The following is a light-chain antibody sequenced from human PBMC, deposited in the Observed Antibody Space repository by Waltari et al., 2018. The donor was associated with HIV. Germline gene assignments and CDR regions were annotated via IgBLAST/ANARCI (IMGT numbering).Light chain of an antibody. Sequence: QTVVTHEPSLTVSPGGTVNPTFGSRTGAVPHGLQAIWFQQKPGQVPTSLIYSTTYKHSWTPARFSGALVGGKAVLTLSDVQPEDEADYYCLLYYGGDHVLFGGGTKLTVL. CDR3: LLYYGGDHVL. CDR1: TGAVPHGLQ. CDR2: STT. V-gene: IGLV7-43*01. J-gene: IGLJ2*01.